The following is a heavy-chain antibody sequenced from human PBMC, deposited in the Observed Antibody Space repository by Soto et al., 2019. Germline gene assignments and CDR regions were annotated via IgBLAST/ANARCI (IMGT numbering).Heavy chain of an antibody. V-gene: IGHV3-48*01. D-gene: IGHD7-27*01. J-gene: IGHJ6*03. CDR1: GFILSDCA. Sequence: EVQLVESGGGLVQPGGSLRISCATSGFILSDCAMNWVRQAPGKGLEWVSYISSSSSVIDYADSVKGRFTVSRDNARNSLYIQMNSLRAEDTAVYYCARDLRWGSNWYYYMDVWGKGTTVTVSS. CDR2: ISSSSSVI. CDR3: ARDLRWGSNWYYYMDV.